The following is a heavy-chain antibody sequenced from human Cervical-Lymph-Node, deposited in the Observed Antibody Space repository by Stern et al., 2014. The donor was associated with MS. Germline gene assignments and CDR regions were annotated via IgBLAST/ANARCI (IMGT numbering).Heavy chain of an antibody. V-gene: IGHV3-7*03. D-gene: IGHD2-2*01. Sequence: EVQLVGSGENLVQPGGSLRLSCVASGFTFSTFWMSWVRQAPGKGLEWVANIKEDGSEKYYVDSVKGRFTISRDNAKKSLYLQMNSLRDEDTAMYYCARGMPFDYWGQGTLVTVSS. J-gene: IGHJ4*02. CDR1: GFTFSTFW. CDR3: ARGMPFDY. CDR2: IKEDGSEK.